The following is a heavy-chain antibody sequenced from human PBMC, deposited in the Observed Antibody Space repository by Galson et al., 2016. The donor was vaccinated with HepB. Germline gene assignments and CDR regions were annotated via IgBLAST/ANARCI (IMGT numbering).Heavy chain of an antibody. D-gene: IGHD3-10*01. CDR1: GFTFSSYA. V-gene: IGHV3-23*01. J-gene: IGHJ5*02. CDR3: ARSYGPGRHYMNL. CDR2: ISDDT. Sequence: SLRLSCAVSGFTFSSYAMSWVRQVPGKGLEWISTISDDTYYTDSVKGRFTISRDNSKNTLYLQMNSLRGEDAALYYCARSYGPGRHYMNLWGQGTLVTVSS.